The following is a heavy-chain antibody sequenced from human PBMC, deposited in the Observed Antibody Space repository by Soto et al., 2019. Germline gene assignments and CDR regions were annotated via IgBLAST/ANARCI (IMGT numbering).Heavy chain of an antibody. CDR1: GYTFTSYG. CDR3: ARVVDTAMVSLPYYYYYGMDV. D-gene: IGHD5-18*01. Sequence: ASVKVSCKASGYTFTSYGISWVRQAPGQGLEWMGWISAYNGNTNYAQKLQGRVTMTTDTSTSTAYMELRSLRSDDTAVYYCARVVDTAMVSLPYYYYYGMDVWGQGTTVTVYS. J-gene: IGHJ6*02. CDR2: ISAYNGNT. V-gene: IGHV1-18*01.